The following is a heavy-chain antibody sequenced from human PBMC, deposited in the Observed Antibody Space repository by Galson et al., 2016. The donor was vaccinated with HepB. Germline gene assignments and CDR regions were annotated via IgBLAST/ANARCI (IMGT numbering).Heavy chain of an antibody. J-gene: IGHJ4*02. CDR3: AKGPDIAAAIDY. Sequence: SLRLSCAASGFSVSNNYLTWVRQAPGKGLEWVSIIYASGTTFYADSVKGRFTISRDNSKNTLYLQMNSLRAEDTAVYYCAKGPDIAAAIDYWGQGTLVTVSS. CDR1: GFSVSNNY. CDR2: IYASGTT. V-gene: IGHV3-66*03. D-gene: IGHD6-13*01.